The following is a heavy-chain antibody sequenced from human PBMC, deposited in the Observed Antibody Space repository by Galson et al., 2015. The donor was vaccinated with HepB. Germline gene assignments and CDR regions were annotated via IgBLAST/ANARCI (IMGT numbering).Heavy chain of an antibody. J-gene: IGHJ6*02. D-gene: IGHD1-26*01. CDR3: ARDSGGSYSSYYYYGMDV. V-gene: IGHV3-30-3*01. CDR2: ISYDGSNK. Sequence: SLRLSCAASGFTFSSYAMHWVRQAPGKGLEWVAVISYDGSNKYYTDSVKGRFTISRDNSKNTLYLQMNSLRAEDTAVYYCARDSGGSYSSYYYYGMDVWGQGTTVTASS. CDR1: GFTFSSYA.